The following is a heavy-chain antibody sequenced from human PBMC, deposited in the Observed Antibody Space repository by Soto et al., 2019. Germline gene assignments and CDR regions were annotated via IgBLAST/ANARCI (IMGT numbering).Heavy chain of an antibody. Sequence: SETLSLTCAVSGYSISSGYYWGWIRQPPGKGLEWIGSIYHSGSTYYNPSLKSRATISVDTSKNQFSLKLSSVTAADTAVYYCARVHSSGWYLFDYWGQGTLVTVSS. CDR1: GYSISSGYY. CDR3: ARVHSSGWYLFDY. J-gene: IGHJ4*02. CDR2: IYHSGST. V-gene: IGHV4-38-2*01. D-gene: IGHD6-19*01.